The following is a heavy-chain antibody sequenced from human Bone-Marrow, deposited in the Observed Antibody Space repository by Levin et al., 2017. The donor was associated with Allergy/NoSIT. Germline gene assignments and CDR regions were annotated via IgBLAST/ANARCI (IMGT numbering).Heavy chain of an antibody. J-gene: IGHJ6*02. CDR1: GGTFSSYA. Sequence: SVKVSCKASGGTFSSYAISWVRQAPGQGLEWMGRIIPILGIANYAQKFQGRVTITADKSTSTAYMELSSLRSEDTAVYYCARAHSPPTEGMDVWGQGTTVTVSS. CDR2: IIPILGIA. CDR3: ARAHSPPTEGMDV. D-gene: IGHD1-26*01. V-gene: IGHV1-69*04.